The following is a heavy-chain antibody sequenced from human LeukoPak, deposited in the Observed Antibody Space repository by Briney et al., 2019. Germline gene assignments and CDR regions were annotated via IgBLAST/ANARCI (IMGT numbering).Heavy chain of an antibody. J-gene: IGHJ3*02. CDR3: AKGSTGRGAFDI. CDR1: GFTFSSFA. CDR2: ISYDGSNK. Sequence: GGSLRLSGAASGFTFSSFAMHWVRQAPGKGLEWVAVISYDGSNKYYADSVKGRFTISRDNSKNTLYLQMNSLRAEDTAVYYCAKGSTGRGAFDIWGQGTMVTVSS. D-gene: IGHD1-1*01. V-gene: IGHV3-30-3*01.